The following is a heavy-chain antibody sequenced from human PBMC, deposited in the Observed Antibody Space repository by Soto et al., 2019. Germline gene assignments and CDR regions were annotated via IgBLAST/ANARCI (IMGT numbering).Heavy chain of an antibody. D-gene: IGHD5-12*01. CDR2: IIPIFNSA. CDR1: GGTFNNYA. Sequence: QVQLVQSGAEVKRPGSSVKVSCKASGGTFNNYALSWVRQAPGQGLEWMGGIIPIFNSANYAQKFQGRVTITADDFTSTAYMELRSLRPDDTAVYYCAREVTVASYSFDFWGQGTLVTVSS. J-gene: IGHJ4*02. V-gene: IGHV1-69*01. CDR3: AREVTVASYSFDF.